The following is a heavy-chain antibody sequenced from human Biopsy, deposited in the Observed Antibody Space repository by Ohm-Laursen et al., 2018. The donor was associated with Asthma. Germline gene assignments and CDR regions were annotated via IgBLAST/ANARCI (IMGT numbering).Heavy chain of an antibody. CDR2: INSVFGTT. D-gene: IGHD2-2*01. J-gene: IGHJ4*02. V-gene: IGHV1-69*01. CDR1: GGTFNTYV. CDR3: ARKAGSCISRTCYSLDF. Sequence: GSSVKVSCKSLGGTFNTYVIGWARQAPGQGLEWIGVINSVFGTTTYPQKFQDRVTITADDSTSTVYMELSSLRSEDTAVYYCARKAGSCISRTCYSLDFWGEGTLVTVSS.